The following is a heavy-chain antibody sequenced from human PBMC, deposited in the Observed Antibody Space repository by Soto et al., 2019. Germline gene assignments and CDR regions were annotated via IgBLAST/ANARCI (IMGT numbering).Heavy chain of an antibody. CDR1: GFTFSSYG. Sequence: QVQLVESGGGVVQPGRSLRLSCAASGFTFSSYGIHWVRQAPGKGLEWVALISYDGTDKYYADSVKGRFTISRDNSNNTLYLQKSSLGPEDTGVYYCVKERYAQLWLEDYGMDVWGQGPTVTV. CDR2: ISYDGTDK. J-gene: IGHJ6*02. CDR3: VKERYAQLWLEDYGMDV. V-gene: IGHV3-30*18. D-gene: IGHD5-18*01.